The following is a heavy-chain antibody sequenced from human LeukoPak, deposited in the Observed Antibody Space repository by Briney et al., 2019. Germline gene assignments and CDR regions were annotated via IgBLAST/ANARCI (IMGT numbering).Heavy chain of an antibody. CDR3: ARDMGIMVRGVIGFDY. CDR1: GFTFSSYG. D-gene: IGHD3-10*01. J-gene: IGHJ4*02. CDR2: IWYDGSNK. V-gene: IGHV3-33*01. Sequence: GGSLRLSCAASGFTFSSYGMHWVRQAPGEGLERVAVIWYDGSNKYYADAVKGRFTISRDNSKNTLYLQMNSLRAEDTAVYCCARDMGIMVRGVIGFDYWGQGTLVTVSS.